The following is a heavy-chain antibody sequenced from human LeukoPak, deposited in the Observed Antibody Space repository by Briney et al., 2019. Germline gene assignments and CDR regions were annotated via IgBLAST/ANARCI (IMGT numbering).Heavy chain of an antibody. CDR3: AKDTSYYHSSGFSGKAFDF. CDR1: GASISSSY. CDR2: ISYSGSA. V-gene: IGHV4-59*01. Sequence: SETLSLTCTVSGASISSSYWSWIRQPPGRGRGWLGYISYSGSAKDNPSLRSRVSISVDTSRTQFSLRLSSVTAADTAVYYCAKDTSYYHSSGFSGKAFDFWGQGTLVTVSS. D-gene: IGHD3-22*01. J-gene: IGHJ4*02.